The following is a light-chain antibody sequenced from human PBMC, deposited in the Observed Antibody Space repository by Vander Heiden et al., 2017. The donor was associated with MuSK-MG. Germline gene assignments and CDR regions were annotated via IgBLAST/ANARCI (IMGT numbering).Light chain of an antibody. J-gene: IGKJ2*03. CDR3: MQALQTPPSS. CDR2: LGS. Sequence: EIVMTQSLLSPPATPGEPASISCKSSQLLLNSNGYNYLDWYLQKPGHAQQLLIYLGSNRASGVPDRFSGSGSGTDFTLKISRVEAQDVGVYYCMQALQTPPSSFGQGTKLEIK. CDR1: QLLLNSNGYNY. V-gene: IGKV2-28*01.